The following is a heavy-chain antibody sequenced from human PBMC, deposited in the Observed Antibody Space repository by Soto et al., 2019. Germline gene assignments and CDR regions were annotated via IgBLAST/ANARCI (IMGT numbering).Heavy chain of an antibody. J-gene: IGHJ4*02. CDR1: GFTFSSYG. CDR2: ISYDGSNK. D-gene: IGHD6-19*01. CDR3: ASDHSSGWYQKPGIDY. Sequence: QVQLVESGGGVVQPGRSLRLSCAASGFTFSSYGMHWVRQAPGKGLVWVAVISYDGSNKYYADSVKGRFTISIDNSKNTLYLQMNSLKAEDTAVYYCASDHSSGWYQKPGIDYSGQGTLVTVSS. V-gene: IGHV3-30*03.